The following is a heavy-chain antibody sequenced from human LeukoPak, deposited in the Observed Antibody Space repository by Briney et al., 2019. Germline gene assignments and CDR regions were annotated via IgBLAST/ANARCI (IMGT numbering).Heavy chain of an antibody. J-gene: IGHJ5*02. CDR1: GGSISSGGYY. V-gene: IGHV4-31*03. CDR3: ARGGSGSYSYWFDP. D-gene: IGHD3-10*01. CDR2: IYYSGST. Sequence: SETLSLTCTVSGGSISSGGYYWSWIRQHPGKGLEWIGYIYYSGSTYYNPSLKSRVTTSVDTSKNQFSLKLSSVTAADTAVYYCARGGSGSYSYWFDPWGQGTLVTVSS.